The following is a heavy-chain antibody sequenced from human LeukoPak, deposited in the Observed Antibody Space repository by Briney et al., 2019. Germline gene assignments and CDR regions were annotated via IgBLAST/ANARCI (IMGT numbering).Heavy chain of an antibody. Sequence: PGGSLRLSCAASGFTFSSYEMNWVRQAPGKGLEWVSYISSSGSTIYYADSVKGRFTISRDNAKNSLYLQMKSLRAEDTAVYYCARGHCGGDCYPFDYWGQGTLVTVSS. CDR2: ISSSGSTI. D-gene: IGHD2-21*02. CDR3: ARGHCGGDCYPFDY. V-gene: IGHV3-48*03. CDR1: GFTFSSYE. J-gene: IGHJ4*02.